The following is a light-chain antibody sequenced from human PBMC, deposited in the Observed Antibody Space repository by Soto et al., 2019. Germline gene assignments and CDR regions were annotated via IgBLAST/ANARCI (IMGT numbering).Light chain of an antibody. CDR3: LQVYSFPRT. Sequence: DIQMTQSPSTLSASVGDRVTITCRASQSVSTWLAWYQQRPGKPPKLLIYDAPSLQSGVPSKFSGGGSGTEFTLTISSLQPEDFASYFCLQVYSFPRTFGLGTKVDIK. CDR2: DAP. V-gene: IGKV1-5*01. J-gene: IGKJ1*01. CDR1: QSVSTW.